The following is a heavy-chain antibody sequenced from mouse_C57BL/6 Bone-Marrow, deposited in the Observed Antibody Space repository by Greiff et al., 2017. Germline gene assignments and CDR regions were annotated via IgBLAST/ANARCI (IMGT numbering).Heavy chain of an antibody. D-gene: IGHD1-1*01. Sequence: VQLQQSGAELARPGASVKLSCKASGYTFTSYGISWVKQRTGQGLEWIGEIYPRSGNTYYNEKFKGKATLTADKSSSTAYMELRSLTSEDSAVYFCARGDYYGSSRRGFAYWGQGTLVTVSA. V-gene: IGHV1-81*01. J-gene: IGHJ3*01. CDR2: IYPRSGNT. CDR3: ARGDYYGSSRRGFAY. CDR1: GYTFTSYG.